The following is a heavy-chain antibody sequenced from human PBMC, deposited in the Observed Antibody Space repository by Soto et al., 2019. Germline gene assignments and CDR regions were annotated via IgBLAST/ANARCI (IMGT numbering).Heavy chain of an antibody. J-gene: IGHJ4*02. CDR1: GGSVSSGSYY. CDR3: ARDSTYYYDSSGYYTTYYFDY. Sequence: SETLSLTCTVSGGSVSSGSYYWSWLRQPPGKGLEWIGYIYYSGSTNYNPSLKSRVTISVDTSKNQFSLKLSSVTAADTAVYYCARDSTYYYDSSGYYTTYYFDYWGQGTLVTVS. V-gene: IGHV4-61*01. D-gene: IGHD3-22*01. CDR2: IYYSGST.